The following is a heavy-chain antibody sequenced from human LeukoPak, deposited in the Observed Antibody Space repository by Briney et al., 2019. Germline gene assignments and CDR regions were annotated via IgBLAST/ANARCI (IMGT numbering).Heavy chain of an antibody. V-gene: IGHV4-39*07. CDR1: GGSISSSNSY. Sequence: SETLSLTCTVSGGSISSSNSYWGWIRQPPGKGLEWIGGIYYSGITYYIPSLKSRVTMSVDTSRNQFSLKLSSVTAADTAVYYCAREITWHMDVWGKGTMVTVSS. J-gene: IGHJ6*03. D-gene: IGHD1-14*01. CDR2: IYYSGIT. CDR3: AREITWHMDV.